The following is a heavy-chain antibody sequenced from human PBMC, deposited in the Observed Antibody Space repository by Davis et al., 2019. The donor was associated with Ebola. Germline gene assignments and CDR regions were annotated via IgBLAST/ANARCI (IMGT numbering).Heavy chain of an antibody. J-gene: IGHJ4*02. CDR1: GGTFGNFA. Sequence: AASVKVSCKASGGTFGNFAINWVRLAPGQGPDWMGGIIPVVGASNHAQRFQGRLTITADESTSTAYMELRSLRSDDTAVYYCAKDKILHRREHMVGISSDYWGQGTLVTVSS. V-gene: IGHV1-69*13. CDR2: IIPVVGAS. CDR3: AKDKILHRREHMVGISSDY. D-gene: IGHD1-26*01.